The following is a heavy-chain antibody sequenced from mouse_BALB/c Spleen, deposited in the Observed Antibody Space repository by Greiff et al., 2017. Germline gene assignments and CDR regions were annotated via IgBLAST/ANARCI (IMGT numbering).Heavy chain of an antibody. J-gene: IGHJ4*01. CDR3: AEYGNYDAMDY. CDR2: ISTYYGNT. D-gene: IGHD2-10*02. Sequence: QVQLQQSGPELVRPGVSVKISCKGSGYTFTDYAMHWVKQSHAKSLEWIGVISTYYGNTNYNQKFKGKATMTVDKSSSTAYMELARLTSEDSAIYYCAEYGNYDAMDYWGQGTSVTVSS. CDR1: GYTFTDYA. V-gene: IGHV1-67*01.